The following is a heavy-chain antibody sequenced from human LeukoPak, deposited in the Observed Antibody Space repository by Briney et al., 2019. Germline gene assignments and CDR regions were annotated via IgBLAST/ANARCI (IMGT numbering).Heavy chain of an antibody. CDR2: IDGSGGRP. Sequence: PGGSLRLSCAASGFTLSKYAMNWVRQAPGMGLEWVSGIDGSGGRPPSADSVKGRFTISRDISKNTLYLQMDSLRAEDTAAYYCARGKDHDFWNPFDHWGQGTLVTVSS. V-gene: IGHV3-23*01. CDR1: GFTLSKYA. J-gene: IGHJ4*02. CDR3: ARGKDHDFWNPFDH. D-gene: IGHD3-3*01.